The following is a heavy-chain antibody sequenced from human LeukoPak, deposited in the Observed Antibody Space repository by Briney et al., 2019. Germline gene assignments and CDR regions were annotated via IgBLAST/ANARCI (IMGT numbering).Heavy chain of an antibody. D-gene: IGHD6-19*01. Sequence: PGGSLRLSCAASGFTVSSNYMSWVRQAPGKGLEWVSVIYSGGSTYYADSVKGRFTISRDNSKNTLYLQMNSLRAEDTAVYYCASRARAVAAAGNGMDVWGQGTTVTVS. CDR1: GFTVSSNY. CDR2: IYSGGST. J-gene: IGHJ6*02. V-gene: IGHV3-66*01. CDR3: ASRARAVAAAGNGMDV.